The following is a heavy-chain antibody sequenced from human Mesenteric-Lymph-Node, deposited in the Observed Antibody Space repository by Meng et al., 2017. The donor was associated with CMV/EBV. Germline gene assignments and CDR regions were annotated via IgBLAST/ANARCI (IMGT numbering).Heavy chain of an antibody. V-gene: IGHV3-74*01. J-gene: IGHJ3*02. CDR1: GFTFSNFW. Sequence: GESLKISCAASGFTFSNFWMHWVRQAPGKGLVWVSRINSDGSSTRYADSVRGRCSISRDNAKNTMYLQMNSLRAEDTAVYYCARQISVSGMGNIEAFDIWGQGTMVTVSS. D-gene: IGHD1-26*01. CDR3: ARQISVSGMGNIEAFDI. CDR2: INSDGSST.